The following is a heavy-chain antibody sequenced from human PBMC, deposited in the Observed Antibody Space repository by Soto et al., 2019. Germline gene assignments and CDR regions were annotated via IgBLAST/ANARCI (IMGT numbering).Heavy chain of an antibody. D-gene: IGHD2-8*01. CDR2: ISSISFSI. V-gene: IGHV3-21*04. Sequence: GVSLRISCAASGFTFSSYSMNWVRQAPGKGLEWVSSISSISFSINYADSVKGRFTISRDNSKNTLYLQMNSLRAEDTAVYYCAKEGVRAPGYFDYWGQGTLVTVSS. CDR3: AKEGVRAPGYFDY. CDR1: GFTFSSYS. J-gene: IGHJ4*02.